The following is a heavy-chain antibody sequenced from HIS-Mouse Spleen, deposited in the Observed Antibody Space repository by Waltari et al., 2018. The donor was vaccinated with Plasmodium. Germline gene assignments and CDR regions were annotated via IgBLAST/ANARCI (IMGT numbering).Heavy chain of an antibody. Sequence: QVQLQQWAAGPLKPSETMSLTCPVYGGSFSGYYWSWIRQPPGKGLEWIGEINHSGSTNYNPSLKSRVTISVDTSKNQFSLKLSSVTAADTAVYYCARLVVVASKDSYWGQGTLVTVSS. D-gene: IGHD2-15*01. J-gene: IGHJ4*02. CDR1: GGSFSGYY. CDR2: INHSGST. CDR3: ARLVVVASKDSY. V-gene: IGHV4-34*01.